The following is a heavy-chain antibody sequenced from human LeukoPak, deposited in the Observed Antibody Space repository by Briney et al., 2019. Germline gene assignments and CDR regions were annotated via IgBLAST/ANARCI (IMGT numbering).Heavy chain of an antibody. Sequence: GGSLRLSCAASGFTFSNYAMTWVRQAPGKGLEWVSATSSGGGSTYYADSVKGRFTISRDKSKNTLFLQMNSLRAEDTAVYYCAKDFWSGYYPKYWGQGTLVTVSS. CDR1: GFTFSNYA. V-gene: IGHV3-23*01. CDR3: AKDFWSGYYPKY. J-gene: IGHJ4*02. D-gene: IGHD3-3*01. CDR2: TSSGGGST.